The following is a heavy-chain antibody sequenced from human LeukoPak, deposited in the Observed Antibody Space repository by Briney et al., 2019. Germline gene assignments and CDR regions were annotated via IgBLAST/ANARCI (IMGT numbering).Heavy chain of an antibody. V-gene: IGHV4-61*01. CDR3: ARDGVRSPGMDV. J-gene: IGHJ6*02. CDR2: IYYSGST. Sequence: SETLSLTCTVSGGSVSSGSYYWSWLRQPPGKGLEWIGYIYYSGSTNYNPSLKSRVTISVDTSKNQFSLKLSSVTAADTAVYYCARDGVRSPGMDVWGQGTTVTVSS. D-gene: IGHD3-3*01. CDR1: GGSVSSGSYY.